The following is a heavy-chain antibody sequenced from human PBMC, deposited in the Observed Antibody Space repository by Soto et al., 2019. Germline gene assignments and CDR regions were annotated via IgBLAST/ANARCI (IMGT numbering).Heavy chain of an antibody. CDR2: ISHDATTK. D-gene: IGHD1-26*01. V-gene: IGHV3-30-3*01. CDR1: GFTFSRYP. J-gene: IGHJ4*02. Sequence: QVPLVESGGGVVQPGRSLTLSCAASGFTFSRYPLHWVRQAPGKGLEWVAVISHDATTKYYADSVRGRFTISRDNSENTLYRQMNRLRDEDTAVYYCARDPSVGAPDYFDYWGQGTLVTVSA. CDR3: ARDPSVGAPDYFDY.